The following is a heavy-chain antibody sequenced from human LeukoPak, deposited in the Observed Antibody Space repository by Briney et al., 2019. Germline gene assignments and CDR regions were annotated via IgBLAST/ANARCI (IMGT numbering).Heavy chain of an antibody. V-gene: IGHV4-59*01. CDR3: ASRAVGATSFDY. J-gene: IGHJ4*02. D-gene: IGHD1-26*01. Sequence: PSETLSLTCTVSGGSISSYYWSWIRQPPGKGLEWIWYIYYSGSTNYNPSLKSRVTISVDTSKNQFSLKLSSVTAADTAVYYCASRAVGATSFDYWGRGTLVTVSS. CDR2: IYYSGST. CDR1: GGSISSYY.